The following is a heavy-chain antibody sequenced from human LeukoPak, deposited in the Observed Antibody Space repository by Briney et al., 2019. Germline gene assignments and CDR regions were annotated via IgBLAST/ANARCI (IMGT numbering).Heavy chain of an antibody. V-gene: IGHV1-2*02. CDR1: GYTFTGYY. D-gene: IGHD3-9*01. Sequence: ASVKVSCKASGYTFTGYYMHWVRQAPGQGLEWMGWVNPNSGGTNYAQKFQGRVTMTRDTSISTAYMELSRLRSDDTAVYYCARVQYDILTGYPRWGYYYGMDVWGQGTTVTVSS. CDR3: ARVQYDILTGYPRWGYYYGMDV. J-gene: IGHJ6*02. CDR2: VNPNSGGT.